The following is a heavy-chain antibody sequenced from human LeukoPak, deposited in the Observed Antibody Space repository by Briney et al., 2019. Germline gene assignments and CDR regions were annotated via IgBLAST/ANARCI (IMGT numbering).Heavy chain of an antibody. Sequence: SETLSLTCTVSGDSISDHHWGWIRQPPGKGLEWIGYILYTGTTNYNPSLKSRVTISVDTSRNQFSLKLSSVTAADTAVYYCAMYTTGRGGHGYWGQGTLITVSA. CDR2: ILYTGTT. V-gene: IGHV4-59*11. CDR3: AMYTTGRGGHGY. J-gene: IGHJ4*02. D-gene: IGHD2/OR15-2a*01. CDR1: GDSISDHH.